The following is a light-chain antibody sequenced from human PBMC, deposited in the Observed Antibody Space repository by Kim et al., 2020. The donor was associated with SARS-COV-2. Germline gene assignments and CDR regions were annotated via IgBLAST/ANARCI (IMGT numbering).Light chain of an antibody. CDR1: QSVYGN. J-gene: IGKJ4*01. CDR3: QQYDRWPLT. CDR2: GAS. Sequence: EVVMTQSPATLTVSPGERATLSCRASQSVYGNLAWYQQKPGQGPTLLIYGASIRTTGFPARFSGSGSGADYTLTINSLQSEDFAVYYCQQYDRWPLTFGGGTKVEIK. V-gene: IGKV3-15*01.